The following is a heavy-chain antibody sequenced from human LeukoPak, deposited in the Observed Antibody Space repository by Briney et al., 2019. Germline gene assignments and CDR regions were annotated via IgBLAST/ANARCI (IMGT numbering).Heavy chain of an antibody. Sequence: GASVKVSCKASGYTFTSYGISWVRQAPGQGLEWMGWISAYNSNTNYAQKLQGRVTMTTDTSTSTAYMELRSLRSDDTAVYYCARTLGIFGVVIAPYFDYWGQGTLVTVSS. V-gene: IGHV1-18*01. D-gene: IGHD3-3*01. CDR2: ISAYNSNT. J-gene: IGHJ4*02. CDR1: GYTFTSYG. CDR3: ARTLGIFGVVIAPYFDY.